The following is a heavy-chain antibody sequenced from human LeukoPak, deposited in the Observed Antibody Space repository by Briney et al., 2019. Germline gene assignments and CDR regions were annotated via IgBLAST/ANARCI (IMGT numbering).Heavy chain of an antibody. CDR2: FDPEDGET. V-gene: IGHV1-24*01. D-gene: IGHD6-13*01. CDR1: GYTLTELS. J-gene: IGHJ6*02. CDR3: ATGPIALYSSSWYGMDV. Sequence: ASVKVSCKVSGYTLTELSMHWVRQAPGKGLEWMGGFDPEDGETIYAQKFQGRVTMTEDTSTDTAYMELSSLRSEDTAVYYCATGPIALYSSSWYGMDVWGQGTTVTVSS.